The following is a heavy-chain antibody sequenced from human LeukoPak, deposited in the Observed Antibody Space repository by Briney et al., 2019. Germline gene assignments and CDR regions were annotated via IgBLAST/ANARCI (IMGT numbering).Heavy chain of an antibody. CDR1: AYSISSGDYY. V-gene: IGHV4-30-4*01. Sequence: SETLSLTCTVSAYSISSGDYYWSWIRQPPGKGLEWIGYIYYSGTTYYNPSLKSRLTISVDTSKNQFSLKVSSVTAADTAVYYCAREKIGDHFDCWGQGTLVTVSS. J-gene: IGHJ4*02. D-gene: IGHD2/OR15-2a*01. CDR2: IYYSGTT. CDR3: AREKIGDHFDC.